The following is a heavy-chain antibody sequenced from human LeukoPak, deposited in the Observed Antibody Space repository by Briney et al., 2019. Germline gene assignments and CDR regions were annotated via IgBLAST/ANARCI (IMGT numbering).Heavy chain of an antibody. V-gene: IGHV4-39*07. CDR3: ARDGSSSYGMDV. CDR1: GGSISSGSYY. D-gene: IGHD6-6*01. Sequence: SETLSLTCTVSGGSISSGSYYWVWIRQPPGKGLEWIGSIYYSGSTYYNPSLKSRVTISVDTSKKQFSLKLSSVTAADTAVYYCARDGSSSYGMDVWGQGTTVTVSS. CDR2: IYYSGST. J-gene: IGHJ6*02.